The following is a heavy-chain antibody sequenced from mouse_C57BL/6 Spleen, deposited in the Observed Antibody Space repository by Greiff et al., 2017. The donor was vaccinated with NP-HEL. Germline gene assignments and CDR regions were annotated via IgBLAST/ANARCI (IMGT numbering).Heavy chain of an antibody. CDR3: ARYDGAEYYAMDY. J-gene: IGHJ4*01. CDR2: IRNKANGYTT. CDR1: GFTFTDYY. D-gene: IGHD2-3*01. Sequence: DVKLVESGGGLVQPGGSLSLSCAASGFTFTDYYMSWVRQPPGKALEWLGFIRNKANGYTTEYSASVKGRFTISRYNSQSILYLQKNALRAEDSATYYCARYDGAEYYAMDYWGQGTSVTVSS. V-gene: IGHV7-3*01.